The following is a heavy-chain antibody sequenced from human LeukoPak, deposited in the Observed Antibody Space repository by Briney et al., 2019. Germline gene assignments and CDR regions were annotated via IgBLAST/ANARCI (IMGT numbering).Heavy chain of an antibody. CDR3: VRDGGVSGYDLLDY. CDR1: GFTFSNYW. CDR2: INQDGSEE. D-gene: IGHD5-12*01. Sequence: GGSLRLSCAASGFTFSNYWMSWVRQAPGKGLEWVAHINQDGSEEHYMDSVKARFIISRDNAKNSLSLQMDSLRAEDTAVYYCVRDGGVSGYDLLDYRGQGTLVTVSS. V-gene: IGHV3-7*01. J-gene: IGHJ4*02.